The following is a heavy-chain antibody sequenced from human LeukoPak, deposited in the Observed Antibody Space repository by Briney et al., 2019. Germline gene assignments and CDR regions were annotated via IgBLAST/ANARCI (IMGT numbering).Heavy chain of an antibody. J-gene: IGHJ4*02. D-gene: IGHD6-19*01. Sequence: GGSLRLFCAASGFTFSSYAMSWVRQAPGKGLEWVSAISGRGGGTYYADSVRGRFTISRDYSKNTLYLQMNSLRAEDTAVYYCAKETYSSGSHWGQGTLVTVSS. V-gene: IGHV3-23*01. CDR3: AKETYSSGSH. CDR1: GFTFSSYA. CDR2: ISGRGGGT.